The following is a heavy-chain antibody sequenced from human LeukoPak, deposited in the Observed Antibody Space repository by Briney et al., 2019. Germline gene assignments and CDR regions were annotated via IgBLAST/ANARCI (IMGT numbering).Heavy chain of an antibody. Sequence: PSETLSLTCTVSGDSIRNYYWSWIRQPPGKGLEWLGYIYHTGSTHSNPSLESRVTISVDTSKNQFSLRLSSVTAADTAVYYCARVGDHFHWNLDLWGRGTLVTVSS. CDR3: ARVGDHFHWNLDL. V-gene: IGHV4-4*09. J-gene: IGHJ2*01. D-gene: IGHD3-3*02. CDR1: GDSIRNYY. CDR2: IYHTGST.